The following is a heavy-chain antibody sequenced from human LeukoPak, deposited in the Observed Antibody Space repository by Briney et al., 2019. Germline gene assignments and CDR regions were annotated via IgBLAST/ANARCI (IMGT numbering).Heavy chain of an antibody. J-gene: IGHJ4*02. CDR3: AKAHSSGYLYPFDY. V-gene: IGHV3-43D*03. CDR1: GFTFDDYA. D-gene: IGHD3-22*01. Sequence: GGSLRLSCAAFGFTFDDYAMHWVRQAPGKGLEWVSLISWDGGSTYYADSVKGRFTISRDNSKNSLYLQMNSLRAEDTALYYCAKAHSSGYLYPFDYWGQGTLVTVSS. CDR2: ISWDGGST.